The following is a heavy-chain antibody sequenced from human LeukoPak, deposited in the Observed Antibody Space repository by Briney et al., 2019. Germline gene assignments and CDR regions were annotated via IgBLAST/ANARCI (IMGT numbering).Heavy chain of an antibody. CDR1: GGSISSSSYY. D-gene: IGHD1-26*01. CDR3: ARHGWWEPFDY. Sequence: SETLSLTCTVSGGSISSSSYYWGWIRQPPGKGLEWIGSIYYSGSTYYNPSLKSRVTMSVDASKNQVSLRLTSVTAADTAVYYCARHGWWEPFDYWGQGTLVTVSS. J-gene: IGHJ4*02. CDR2: IYYSGST. V-gene: IGHV4-39*01.